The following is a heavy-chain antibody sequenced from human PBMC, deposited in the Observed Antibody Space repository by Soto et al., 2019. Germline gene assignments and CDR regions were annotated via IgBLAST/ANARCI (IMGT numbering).Heavy chain of an antibody. Sequence: SVEVSCKSSGGTFSNYAIRSVRQSRGQGLEWMGRIIPIFGTTNYAQKLQGRVTITADESTSTVYMEMSSLRSEDTAVYYCARGDRSWNYLSPRSWGQGTMVTVSS. D-gene: IGHD1-7*01. J-gene: IGHJ3*01. CDR2: IIPIFGTT. V-gene: IGHV1-69*13. CDR1: GGTFSNYA. CDR3: ARGDRSWNYLSPRS.